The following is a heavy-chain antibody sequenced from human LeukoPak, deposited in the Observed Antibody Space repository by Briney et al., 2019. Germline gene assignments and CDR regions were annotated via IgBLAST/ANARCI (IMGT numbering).Heavy chain of an antibody. V-gene: IGHV1-69*01. CDR3: ARDFLWGRNYYYYMDV. J-gene: IGHJ6*03. Sequence: ASVKVSCKASGGTFSSYAISWVRQAPGQGLEWMGGIIPIFGTANYAQKFQGRVMITADESTSTAYMELSSLRSEDTAVYYCARDFLWGRNYYYYMDVWGKGTTVTVSS. D-gene: IGHD7-27*01. CDR2: IIPIFGTA. CDR1: GGTFSSYA.